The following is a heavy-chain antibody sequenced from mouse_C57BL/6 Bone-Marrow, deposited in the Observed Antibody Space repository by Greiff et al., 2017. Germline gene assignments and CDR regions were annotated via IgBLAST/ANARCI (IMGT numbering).Heavy chain of an antibody. V-gene: IGHV1-74*01. Sequence: VQLQQPGAELVKPGASVKVSCKASGYTFTSYWMHWVKQRPGQGLEWIGRIHPSDSDTNYNQKFQGKATLTVDKSSSTAYMQPSSLTSEDSEVYYCARRGTTVVAEGFDYWGQGTTLTVSS. J-gene: IGHJ2*01. CDR3: ARRGTTVVAEGFDY. D-gene: IGHD1-1*01. CDR1: GYTFTSYW. CDR2: IHPSDSDT.